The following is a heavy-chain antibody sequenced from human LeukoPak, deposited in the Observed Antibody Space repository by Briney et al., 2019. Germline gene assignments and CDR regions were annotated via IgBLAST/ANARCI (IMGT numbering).Heavy chain of an antibody. CDR2: ISSSSSYI. CDR1: GFTFSSYS. V-gene: IGHV3-21*01. CDR3: ARDPGRKPYDFWSGESCYGMDV. J-gene: IGHJ6*02. Sequence: GGSLRLSCAASGFTFSSYSMNWVRQAPGKGLEWVSSISSSSSYIYYADSVKGRFTISRDNAKNSLYLQMDRPRAEDTGAYYCARDPGRKPYDFWSGESCYGMDVWGQGTTVTVSS. D-gene: IGHD3-3*01.